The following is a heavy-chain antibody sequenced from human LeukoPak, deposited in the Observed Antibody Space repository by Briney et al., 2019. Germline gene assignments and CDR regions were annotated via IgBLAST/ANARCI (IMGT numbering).Heavy chain of an antibody. CDR1: GGTFSRYA. J-gene: IGHJ4*02. Sequence: SVKVSCKASGGTFSRYAISWVRQSPGQGLEWMGGIIPIFGTANYAQKFQGRVTITADESTSTAYMELSSLRSEDTAVYYCARSRRYFAYQYYFDYWGQGTLVTVSS. CDR3: ARSRRYFAYQYYFDY. CDR2: IIPIFGTA. D-gene: IGHD2-2*01. V-gene: IGHV1-69*13.